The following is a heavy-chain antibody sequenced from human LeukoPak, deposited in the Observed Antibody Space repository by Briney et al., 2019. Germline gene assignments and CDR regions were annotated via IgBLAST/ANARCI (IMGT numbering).Heavy chain of an antibody. D-gene: IGHD3-22*01. Sequence: GASVKVSCKASGYTFTSYGISWVRQAPGQGLEWMGWISAYNGNTNYAQKLQGRVTMTTDTSTSTAYMELRSLRSDDTAVYYCARDSNCDSSGYTANLNYYYYYGMDVWGQGTTVTVSS. CDR2: ISAYNGNT. CDR1: GYTFTSYG. V-gene: IGHV1-18*01. J-gene: IGHJ6*02. CDR3: ARDSNCDSSGYTANLNYYYYYGMDV.